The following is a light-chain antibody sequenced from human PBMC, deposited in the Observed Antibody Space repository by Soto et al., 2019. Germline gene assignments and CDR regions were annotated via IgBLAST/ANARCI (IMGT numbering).Light chain of an antibody. Sequence: QSVLTQPPSVSAAPGQKVTISCSGSSSNIGNNYVSWYQQLPGTAPKLLIYDNNKRPSGIPDRFSGPKSGTSATLGITGLQTGDEADYYCGTWDSSLSAVVFGRGTKVTVL. V-gene: IGLV1-51*01. CDR1: SSNIGNNY. J-gene: IGLJ2*01. CDR2: DNN. CDR3: GTWDSSLSAVV.